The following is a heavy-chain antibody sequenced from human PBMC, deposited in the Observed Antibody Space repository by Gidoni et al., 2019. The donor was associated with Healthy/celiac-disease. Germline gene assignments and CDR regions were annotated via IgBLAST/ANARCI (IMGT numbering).Heavy chain of an antibody. CDR3: ARDVTDIVVVVAAMGDYYYYGMDV. J-gene: IGHJ6*02. D-gene: IGHD2-15*01. Sequence: GAVIWYDGSNKYYADSVKGRFTISRDNSKNTLYLQMNSLRAEDTAVYYCARDVTDIVVVVAAMGDYYYYGMDVWGQGTTVTVSS. CDR2: IWYDGSNK. V-gene: IGHV3-33*01.